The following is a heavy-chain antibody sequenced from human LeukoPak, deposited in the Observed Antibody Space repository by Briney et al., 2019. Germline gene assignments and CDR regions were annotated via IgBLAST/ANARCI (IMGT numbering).Heavy chain of an antibody. Sequence: GGSLRLSCAASGLTSTDFWMNWVRLAPGRGLEWLANIKPDGNEKYYVDSVKGRFAISRDNAKNEVYLEMNSLRAEDTGVYYCSGRDSSRSPRAYWGQGTLVSVSS. CDR2: IKPDGNEK. D-gene: IGHD2-2*01. CDR3: SGRDSSRSPRAY. CDR1: GLTSTDFW. J-gene: IGHJ4*02. V-gene: IGHV3-7*01.